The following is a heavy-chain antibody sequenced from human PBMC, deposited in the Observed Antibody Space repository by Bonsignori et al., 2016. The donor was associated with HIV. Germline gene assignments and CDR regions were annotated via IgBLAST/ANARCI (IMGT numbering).Heavy chain of an antibody. V-gene: IGHV4-4*07. Sequence: SETLSLTCTVSGGSISSYYWSWDPGSPPGRDWSGLGVSIPVGTPTTTPSLKSRVTMSVDTSKNQFSLNLTSVTAADTAVYYCAREGGAARPIDYWGQGTLVTVSS. CDR1: GGSISSYY. D-gene: IGHD6-6*01. CDR2: SIPVGTP. CDR3: AREGGAARPIDY. J-gene: IGHJ4*02.